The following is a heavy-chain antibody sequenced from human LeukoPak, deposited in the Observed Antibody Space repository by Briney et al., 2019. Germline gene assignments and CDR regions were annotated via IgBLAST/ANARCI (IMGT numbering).Heavy chain of an antibody. D-gene: IGHD3-16*01. CDR3: AREELGSSLGFDP. CDR2: INPSGGSA. V-gene: IGHV1-46*01. Sequence: ASVKVSCKASGYTFTNYYMHWVRQAPGQGLEWMGRINPSGGSANYAQKFQGRVTMTRDTSTSTVYMELSSLRAEDTAVYYCAREELGSSLGFDPWAREPWSPSPQ. J-gene: IGHJ5*02. CDR1: GYTFTNYY.